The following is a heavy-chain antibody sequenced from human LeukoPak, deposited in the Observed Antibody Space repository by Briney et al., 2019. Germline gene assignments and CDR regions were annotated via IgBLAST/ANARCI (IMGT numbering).Heavy chain of an antibody. CDR3: AKDGLGQSSGWPPHRRFDY. D-gene: IGHD6-19*01. J-gene: IGHJ4*02. CDR1: GFTFSSYA. CDR2: ISGSGGST. Sequence: PGGSLRLSCAASGFTFSSYAMSWVRQAPGKGLEWVSAISGSGGSTYYADSVKGRFTISRDNSKNTLYLQMNSLRAEDTAVYYCAKDGLGQSSGWPPHRRFDYWGQGTLVTVFS. V-gene: IGHV3-23*01.